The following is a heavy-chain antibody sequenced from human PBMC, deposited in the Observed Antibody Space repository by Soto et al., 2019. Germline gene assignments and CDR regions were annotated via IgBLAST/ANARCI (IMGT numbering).Heavy chain of an antibody. Sequence: GGSLRLSCAASGFTFSSYSMNWVRQAPGKGLEWVSYISSSSSTIYYADSVKGRFTISRDNAKNSLYLQMNSLRAEDTAVYYCARAYSYGTPKSNFRYYYYYYMDVWGKGTTVTVSS. J-gene: IGHJ6*03. CDR2: ISSSSSTI. D-gene: IGHD5-18*01. CDR3: ARAYSYGTPKSNFRYYYYYYMDV. V-gene: IGHV3-48*01. CDR1: GFTFSSYS.